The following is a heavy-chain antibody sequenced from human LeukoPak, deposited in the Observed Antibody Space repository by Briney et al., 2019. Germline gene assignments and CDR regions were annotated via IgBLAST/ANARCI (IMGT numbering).Heavy chain of an antibody. J-gene: IGHJ4*02. CDR3: ARSTTVTREPRG. CDR2: INPNSGGT. V-gene: IGHV1-2*02. CDR1: GYTFTGYY. Sequence: ASVKVSCKASGYTFTGYYMHWVRQAPGQGLKWMGWINPNSGGTNYAQKFQGRVTMTRDTSISTAYMELSRLRSDDTAVYYCARSTTVTREPRGWGQGTLVTVSS. D-gene: IGHD4-17*01.